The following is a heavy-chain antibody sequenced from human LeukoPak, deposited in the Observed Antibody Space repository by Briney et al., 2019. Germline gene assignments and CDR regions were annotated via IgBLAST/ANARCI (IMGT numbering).Heavy chain of an antibody. Sequence: SETLSLTCNVSGGSISSHYWSWIRQPPGKGLEWIGYTYYSGSTSYNPSLKSRVTISVDTSKNQFSLKLNSVTAADTAVYYCARHLTASNFPFDYWGRGTLVTVSS. CDR3: ARHLTASNFPFDY. J-gene: IGHJ4*02. CDR2: TYYSGST. V-gene: IGHV4-59*08. D-gene: IGHD2-21*02. CDR1: GGSISSHY.